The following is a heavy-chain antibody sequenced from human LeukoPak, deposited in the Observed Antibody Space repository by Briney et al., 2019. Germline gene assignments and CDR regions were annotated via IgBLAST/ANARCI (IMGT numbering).Heavy chain of an antibody. D-gene: IGHD5-18*01. Sequence: GGSLRLSCAASGFTFSSYWMTWVRQAPGKGLEWVANIKQDGSEKYYVDPVKGRFTISRDNAKNSLFLQMNSLRAEDTAVYYCARVAAMVGLDYWGQGTLVTVSS. V-gene: IGHV3-7*01. CDR2: IKQDGSEK. CDR3: ARVAAMVGLDY. CDR1: GFTFSSYW. J-gene: IGHJ4*02.